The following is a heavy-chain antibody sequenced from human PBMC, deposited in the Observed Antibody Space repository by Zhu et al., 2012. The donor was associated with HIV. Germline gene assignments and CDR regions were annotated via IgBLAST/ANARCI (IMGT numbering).Heavy chain of an antibody. CDR1: GGSINSGDYY. CDR3: ARLLWFGERAFDI. J-gene: IGHJ3*02. V-gene: IGHV4-30-4*01. D-gene: IGHD3-10*01. CDR2: IFYSGST. Sequence: QVQLQESGPGLVKPSQTLSLTCSVSGGSINSGDYYWSWIRQPPGKGLEWIGYIFYSGSTYHNPSLKSRVIISVDTSKNQSSLNLSSVTAADTAVYYCARLLWFGERAFDIWGQGTMVTVSS.